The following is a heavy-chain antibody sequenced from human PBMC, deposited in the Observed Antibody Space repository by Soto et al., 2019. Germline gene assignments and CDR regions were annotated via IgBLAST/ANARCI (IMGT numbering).Heavy chain of an antibody. CDR2: MNPNSGNT. V-gene: IGHV1-8*01. J-gene: IGHJ4*02. Sequence: ASVKVSCKASGYTFTSYDINWVRQATGQGLEWMGWMNPNSGNTVYAQKFQGRVTMTRNTSISTAYMELSSLRSEDTAVYYCARARSFRSIAARRSLYYLDYWGQGTLVTVSS. D-gene: IGHD6-6*01. CDR3: ARARSFRSIAARRSLYYLDY. CDR1: GYTFTSYD.